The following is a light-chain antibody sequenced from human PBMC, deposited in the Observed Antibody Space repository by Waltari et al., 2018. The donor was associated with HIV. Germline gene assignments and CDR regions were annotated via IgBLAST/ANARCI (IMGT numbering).Light chain of an antibody. CDR3: SSYTSSSTFGV. J-gene: IGLJ2*01. V-gene: IGLV2-14*01. CDR1: SSDVGGYNY. CDR2: DVS. Sequence: QSALTQPASVSGSPGQSITISCTGTSSDVGGYNYVSWYQQHPGKAPKLMIYDVSKRPSGVSNRFSGSKSGNTASLTNSGLQAEDEADYYCSSYTSSSTFGVFGGGTKLTVL.